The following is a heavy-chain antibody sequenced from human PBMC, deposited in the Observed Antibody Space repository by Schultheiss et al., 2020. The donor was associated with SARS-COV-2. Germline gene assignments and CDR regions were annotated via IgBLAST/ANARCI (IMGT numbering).Heavy chain of an antibody. CDR3: ARGDSYSYGYSYYYYGMDV. J-gene: IGHJ6*02. V-gene: IGHV3-48*04. CDR1: GFTFSSYS. D-gene: IGHD5-18*01. CDR2: ISSSSSTI. Sequence: GESLKISCAASGFTFSSYSMNWVRQAPGKGLEWVSYISSSSSTIYYADSVKGRFTISRDNAKNSLYLQMNSLRAEDTAVYYCARGDSYSYGYSYYYYGMDVWGQGTTVTVSS.